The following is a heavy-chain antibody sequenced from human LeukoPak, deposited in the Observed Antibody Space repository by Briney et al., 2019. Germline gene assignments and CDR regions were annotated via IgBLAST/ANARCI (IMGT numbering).Heavy chain of an antibody. Sequence: GGSLRLSCAASGLSLSVNYMTWVRQSAGDGLEWLSNIYRDGNTYYAASVNGRFSISRDDYKNTLYLEMNSLRAEDTALYYCARYTFRAVDIWGQGSMVTVSS. CDR3: ARYTFRAVDI. J-gene: IGHJ3*02. D-gene: IGHD2-2*02. CDR1: GLSLSVNY. CDR2: IYRDGNT. V-gene: IGHV3-53*01.